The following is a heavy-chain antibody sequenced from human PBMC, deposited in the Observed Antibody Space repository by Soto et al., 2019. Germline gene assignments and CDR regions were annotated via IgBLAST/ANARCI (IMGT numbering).Heavy chain of an antibody. Sequence: GGSVRLSCAASGFTVSSNYMSWVRQAPGKGLEWVSVIYSGGSTYYADSVKGRFTISRGNSKNTLYLQMNSLRAEDTAVYYCARMPPRGITGTTGNRGYYFDYWGQGTLVTVSS. CDR1: GFTVSSNY. D-gene: IGHD1-20*01. V-gene: IGHV3-66*01. CDR2: IYSGGST. J-gene: IGHJ4*02. CDR3: ARMPPRGITGTTGNRGYYFDY.